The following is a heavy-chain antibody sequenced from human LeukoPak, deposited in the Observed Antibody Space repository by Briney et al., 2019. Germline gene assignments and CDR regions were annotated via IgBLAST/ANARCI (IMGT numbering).Heavy chain of an antibody. Sequence: SETLSLTCTVSGGSISSYYWSWIRQPPGKGLEWIGEINHSGSTNYNPSLKSRVTISVDTSKNQFSLKLSSVTAADTAVYYCARVAYDFWSGYWSRIDYWGQGTLVTVSS. J-gene: IGHJ4*02. D-gene: IGHD3-3*01. CDR3: ARVAYDFWSGYWSRIDY. CDR2: INHSGST. V-gene: IGHV4-34*01. CDR1: GGSISSYY.